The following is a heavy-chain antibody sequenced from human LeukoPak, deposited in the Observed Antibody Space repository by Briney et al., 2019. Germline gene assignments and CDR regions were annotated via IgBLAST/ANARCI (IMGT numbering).Heavy chain of an antibody. Sequence: GPTLVKPTQTLTLTCTFSGFSLTTSGVGVGWIRQPPGKALEWLALIYWNDHKPYSPALRSRLTVTKDTSKNQVVLTMTNMDPVDTATYYCAHSYDTGGNYYSRFDNWGQGTLVTVSS. CDR1: GFSLTTSGVG. CDR2: IYWNDHK. D-gene: IGHD3-22*01. V-gene: IGHV2-5*01. CDR3: AHSYDTGGNYYSRFDN. J-gene: IGHJ4*02.